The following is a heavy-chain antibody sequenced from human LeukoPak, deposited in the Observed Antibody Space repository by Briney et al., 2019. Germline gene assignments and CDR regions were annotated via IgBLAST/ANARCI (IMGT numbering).Heavy chain of an antibody. J-gene: IGHJ6*03. CDR3: ARVEEGYGSGRRENYYFYYMDV. CDR1: GGSISSYY. CDR2: IHYSGST. Sequence: SETPSLTCSVSGGSISSYYWSWIRQPPGKGLEWIAYIHYSGSTNYNSSLKSRVTISVDTSKNQVSLKLSSVTAADTAVYYCARVEEGYGSGRRENYYFYYMDVWGKGTTVTIS. D-gene: IGHD3-10*01. V-gene: IGHV4-59*01.